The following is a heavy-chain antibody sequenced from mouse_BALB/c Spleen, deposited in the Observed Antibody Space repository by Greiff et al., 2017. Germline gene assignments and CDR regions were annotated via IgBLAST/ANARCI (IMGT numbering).Heavy chain of an antibody. CDR2: ISNGGGST. V-gene: IGHV5-12-2*01. J-gene: IGHJ2*01. CDR1: GFTFSSYT. D-gene: IGHD2-10*02. Sequence: DVKLVESGGGLVQPGGSLKLSCAASGFTFSSYTMSWVRQTPEKRLEWVAYISNGGGSTYYPDTVKGRFTISRDNAKNTLYLQMSSLKSEDTAMYYCARRYGNYFDYWGQGTTLTVSS. CDR3: ARRYGNYFDY.